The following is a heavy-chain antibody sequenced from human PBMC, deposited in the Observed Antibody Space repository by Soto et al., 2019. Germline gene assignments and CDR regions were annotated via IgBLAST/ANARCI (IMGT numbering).Heavy chain of an antibody. V-gene: IGHV3-30*03. Sequence: GGSLRLSCAASGLTFSSFGMHWVRQAPVKGLEWVAVISYDGSKEFYADSVRGRFTISRDNSKNTLYLQMNSLRAEDTAVYFCARDLGYYDSSGYFDYWGQGTLVTVSS. J-gene: IGHJ4*02. CDR1: GLTFSSFG. CDR3: ARDLGYYDSSGYFDY. CDR2: ISYDGSKE. D-gene: IGHD3-22*01.